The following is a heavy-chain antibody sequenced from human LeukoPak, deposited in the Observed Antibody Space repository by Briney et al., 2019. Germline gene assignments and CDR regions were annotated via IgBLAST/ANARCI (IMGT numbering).Heavy chain of an antibody. CDR2: IYYSGST. V-gene: IGHV4-59*12. CDR3: ARGDYYDSSGYPDPWDY. CDR1: GGSISSYY. Sequence: SETLSLTCTVSGGSISSYYWSWIRQPPGKGLEWIGYIYYSGSTNYNPSLKSRVTISVDTSKNQFSLKLSSVTAADTAVYYCARGDYYDSSGYPDPWDYWGQGTLVTVSS. D-gene: IGHD3-22*01. J-gene: IGHJ4*02.